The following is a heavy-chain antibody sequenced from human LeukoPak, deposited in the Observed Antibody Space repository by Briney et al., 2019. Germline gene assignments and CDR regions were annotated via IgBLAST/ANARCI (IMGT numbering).Heavy chain of an antibody. CDR3: ARVRDLYRDY. CDR1: GFTFSTYT. D-gene: IGHD2-2*02. V-gene: IGHV3-21*01. CDR2: ISSSSSYM. Sequence: KTGGSLRLSCAASGFTFSTYTMNWVRQAPGKGLEWVSSISSSSSYMFYADSVKGRFTISRDNTKNSLYLQMNSLRAEDTAVYYCARVRDLYRDYWGQGTLATVS. J-gene: IGHJ4*02.